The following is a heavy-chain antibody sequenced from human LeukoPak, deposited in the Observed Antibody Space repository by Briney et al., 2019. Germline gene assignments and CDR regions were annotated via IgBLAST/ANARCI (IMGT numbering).Heavy chain of an antibody. CDR2: VNPSTCGT. CDR3: ATLGYCSGGSCSQGDY. Sequence: ASVKVSCKASGYTFIDYYIHCVRQAPGQGLEWMGWVNPSTCGTNYAQKFQGRVTMTRYTSISTAYMELSRLPSDAMAVYYCATLGYCSGGSCSQGDYWGQGTLVTVSS. V-gene: IGHV1-2*02. D-gene: IGHD2-15*01. CDR1: GYTFIDYY. J-gene: IGHJ4*02.